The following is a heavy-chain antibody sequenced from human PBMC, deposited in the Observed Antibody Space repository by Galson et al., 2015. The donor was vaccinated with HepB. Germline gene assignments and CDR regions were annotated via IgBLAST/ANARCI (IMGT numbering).Heavy chain of an antibody. CDR2: IKSKTDGGTT. Sequence: SLRLSCAASGFTFSNAWMSWVRQAPGKGLEWVGRIKSKTDGGTTDYAAPVKGRFTISRDDSKNTLYLQMNSLKTEDTAVYYCTTGAAVAGTPSYYYYGMDVWGQGTTVTVSS. D-gene: IGHD6-19*01. CDR1: GFTFSNAW. J-gene: IGHJ6*02. V-gene: IGHV3-15*01. CDR3: TTGAAVAGTPSYYYYGMDV.